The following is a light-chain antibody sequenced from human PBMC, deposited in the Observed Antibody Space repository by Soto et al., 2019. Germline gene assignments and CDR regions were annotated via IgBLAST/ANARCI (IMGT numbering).Light chain of an antibody. CDR3: QHYHSYPYT. V-gene: IGKV1-5*01. Sequence: DIPMTQSPSTLSASVGDRVTITCRASQSIGGWLAWYQQRPGKAPRLLIYDASSVESGVPSRFSGSRSGTKFTLAISSLQPEDVATYYCQHYHSYPYTFGQGTKLEIK. CDR2: DAS. J-gene: IGKJ2*01. CDR1: QSIGGW.